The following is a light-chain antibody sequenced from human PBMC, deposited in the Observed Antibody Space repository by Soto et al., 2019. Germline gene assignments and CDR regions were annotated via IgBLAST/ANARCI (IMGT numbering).Light chain of an antibody. V-gene: IGKV3D-20*02. J-gene: IGKJ5*01. CDR2: GAS. CDR1: QSVSSSY. Sequence: EIVLTQSPGTLSLSPGERATLSCRASQSVSSSYLAWYQQKPGQAPRLLIYGASTRATGIPARFSGSGSGTDFTLTISSLEPEDFAVYYCQRRSNWPPITFGQGTRLEIK. CDR3: QRRSNWPPIT.